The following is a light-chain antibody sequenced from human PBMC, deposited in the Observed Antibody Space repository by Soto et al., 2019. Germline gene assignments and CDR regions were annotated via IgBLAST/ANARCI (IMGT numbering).Light chain of an antibody. J-gene: IGKJ4*01. V-gene: IGKV3-11*01. Sequence: EIVLTQSPGTLSLSPGERATLSCRASQSISTYLAWYQQKPGQAPRLLIYEATKRANGIPARFSGSGSGTDFSLTISSLEPEEFAVYYCQQRDSWPSTFGGGTKVDVK. CDR3: QQRDSWPST. CDR1: QSISTY. CDR2: EAT.